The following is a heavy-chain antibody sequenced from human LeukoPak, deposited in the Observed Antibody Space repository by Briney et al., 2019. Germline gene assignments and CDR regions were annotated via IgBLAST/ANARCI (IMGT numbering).Heavy chain of an antibody. V-gene: IGHV4-4*07. CDR3: ARDDYGDYGWAFDI. D-gene: IGHD4-17*01. CDR2: IYTSGST. J-gene: IGHJ3*02. CDR1: GGSISSYY. Sequence: SETLSLTCTVSGGSISSYYWSSIRQPPRKRPDWIGRIYTSGSTNYNPSLKSRVTMSVDTSKNQFSLKLSSVTAADTAVYYCARDDYGDYGWAFDIWGKGTMVTVSS.